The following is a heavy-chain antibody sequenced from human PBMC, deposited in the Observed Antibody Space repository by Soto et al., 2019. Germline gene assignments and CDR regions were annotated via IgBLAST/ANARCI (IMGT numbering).Heavy chain of an antibody. V-gene: IGHV3-53*01. CDR1: GLIVSTSF. D-gene: IGHD1-1*01. CDR2: IYTDERT. CDR3: ARDPATTPDQAMDV. J-gene: IGHJ6*02. Sequence: PGGSLRLSCAASGLIVSTSFIMWVRQAPGKGLEWVSLIYTDERTFYGDSVKGRFTISRDNSKNTVFLQMNSLRAEDTAVYYCARDPATTPDQAMDVWGQGTTVTVSS.